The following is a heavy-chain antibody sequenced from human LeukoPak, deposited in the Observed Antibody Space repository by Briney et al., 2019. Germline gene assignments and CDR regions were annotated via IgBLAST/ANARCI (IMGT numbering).Heavy chain of an antibody. D-gene: IGHD4-17*01. J-gene: IGHJ4*02. Sequence: GGSLRLSCAASGFTFSIHAMSWVRQAPGKGLEWVSGISESGSNTYYADSVKGRFTISRDNSMNTLYLQINSLRVADTAVYYCAKEHYGDLDYWGQGTLVTVSS. CDR3: AKEHYGDLDY. CDR1: GFTFSIHA. CDR2: ISESGSNT. V-gene: IGHV3-23*01.